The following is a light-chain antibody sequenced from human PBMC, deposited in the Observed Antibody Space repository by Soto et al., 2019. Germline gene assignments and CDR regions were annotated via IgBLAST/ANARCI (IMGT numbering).Light chain of an antibody. V-gene: IGLV2-14*01. J-gene: IGLJ2*01. Sequence: QSALTQPASVSGSPGQSITISCTGTSSDVGTYNYVSWYQQHPGNAPKLMIYEVSNRPSGVSNRFSGSKSGNTASLTISGLQSEDEADYYCSSYTSSSTLVVCVGGTTLPVL. CDR2: EVS. CDR1: SSDVGTYNY. CDR3: SSYTSSSTLVV.